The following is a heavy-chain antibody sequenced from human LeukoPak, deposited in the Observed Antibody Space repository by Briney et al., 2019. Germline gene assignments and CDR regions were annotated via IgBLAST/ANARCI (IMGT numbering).Heavy chain of an antibody. D-gene: IGHD5-12*01. CDR3: VTFSYGGSEEDFDY. CDR1: GYTFTSYG. Sequence: APVKVSCKASGYTFTSYGISWVRQAPGQGLEWMGWISTYNGNTNSAQKFQGRVTMTTDTSTSTAYMDLRSLRSDDTAVYYCVTFSYGGSEEDFDYWGQGTLVTVSS. J-gene: IGHJ4*02. CDR2: ISTYNGNT. V-gene: IGHV1-18*01.